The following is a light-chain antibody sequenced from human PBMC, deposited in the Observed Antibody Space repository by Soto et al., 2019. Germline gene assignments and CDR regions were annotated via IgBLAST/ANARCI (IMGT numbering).Light chain of an antibody. CDR1: QSVSSY. CDR2: DAS. J-gene: IGKJ5*01. V-gene: IGKV3-11*01. CDR3: QQRSNWPPIT. Sequence: IVLTQPPAILDMSPWEKATLYCRASQSVSSYLAWYQQKPGQAPRLLIYDASNRATGIPARFSGSGSGTDFTLTISSLEPEDFAVYYCQQRSNWPPITFGQGTRLVI.